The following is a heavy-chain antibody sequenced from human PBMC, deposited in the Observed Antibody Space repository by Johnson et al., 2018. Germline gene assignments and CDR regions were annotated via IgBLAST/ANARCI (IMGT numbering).Heavy chain of an antibody. Sequence: VQLGQSGGGLVQPRGSLRLSCAASGFTFSNYAMSWVRQAPGKGLECVSGISGSGDRTYYADPGKGRFTISRDNSKNTLLQMNSLRAEETAVYYCAKDLGGSLPDAFDIWGQGTMVTVSS. CDR2: ISGSGDRT. J-gene: IGHJ3*02. V-gene: IGHV3-23*04. D-gene: IGHD3-10*01. CDR3: AKDLGGSLPDAFDI. CDR1: GFTFSNYA.